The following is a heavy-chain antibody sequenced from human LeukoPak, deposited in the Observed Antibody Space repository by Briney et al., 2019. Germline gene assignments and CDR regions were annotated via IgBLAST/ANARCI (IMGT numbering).Heavy chain of an antibody. J-gene: IGHJ4*02. V-gene: IGHV3-11*01. CDR2: ISSSGSTI. CDR3: ARDHRSGSYRDH. Sequence: GGSLRLSCAASGFTFSDYYMSWIRQAPGKGLEWVSYISSSGSTIYYADSVKDRFTISRDNAKNSLYLQMNSLRAEDTAVYYCARDHRSGSYRDHWGQGTLVTVSS. D-gene: IGHD1-26*01. CDR1: GFTFSDYY.